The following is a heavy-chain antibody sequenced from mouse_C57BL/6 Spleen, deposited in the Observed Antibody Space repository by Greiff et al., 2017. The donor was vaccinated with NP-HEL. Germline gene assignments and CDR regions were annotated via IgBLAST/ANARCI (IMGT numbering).Heavy chain of an antibody. D-gene: IGHD1-1*01. V-gene: IGHV1-69*01. CDR3: ARRTVVAPFDY. Sequence: QVQLQQPGAELVMPGASVKLSCKASGYTFTSYWMHWVKQRPGQGLEWIGEIDPSDSYTNYNQKFKGKSTLTVDKSSSTAYMQLSSLTSEDSAVYSCARRTVVAPFDYWGQGTTLTVSS. CDR2: IDPSDSYT. CDR1: GYTFTSYW. J-gene: IGHJ2*01.